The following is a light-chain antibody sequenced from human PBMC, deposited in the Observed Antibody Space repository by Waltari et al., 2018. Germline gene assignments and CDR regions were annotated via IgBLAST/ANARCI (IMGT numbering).Light chain of an antibody. CDR2: RNN. CDR3: AAWDDSLSGPV. J-gene: IGLJ3*02. CDR1: SPNLGSNY. V-gene: IGLV1-47*01. Sequence: QSVLTQPPSASGTPGQRVTISCPGSSPNLGSNYVYWYQQLPGPAPKLLIYRNNQRPSGVPDRFSGSKSGTSASLAISGLRSEDEADYYCAAWDDSLSGPVFGGGTKLTVL.